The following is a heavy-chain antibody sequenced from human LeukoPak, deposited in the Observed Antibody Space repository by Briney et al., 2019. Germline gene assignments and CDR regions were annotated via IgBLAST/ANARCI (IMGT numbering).Heavy chain of an antibody. V-gene: IGHV3-23*01. CDR1: GFTFSSYA. CDR3: ANSPFGATGFYYFDY. J-gene: IGHJ4*02. CDR2: ISGSGGST. Sequence: GGSLRLSCAVSGFTFSSYAMSWVRQAPGKGLEWVSAISGSGGSTYYADSVKGRFTISKDNSKNTLYLQMNGLRAEDTAVYYCANSPFGATGFYYFDYWGQGTLVTVSS. D-gene: IGHD1-26*01.